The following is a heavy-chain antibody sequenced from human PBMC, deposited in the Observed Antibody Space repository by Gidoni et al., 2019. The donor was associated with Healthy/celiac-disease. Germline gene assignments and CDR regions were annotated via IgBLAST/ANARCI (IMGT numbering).Heavy chain of an antibody. D-gene: IGHD3-22*01. J-gene: IGHJ6*02. CDR3: ARAHYYDSSGYFLNYYYYGMDV. CDR1: GGPISSYY. Sequence: QVQLQESGPGLVKPSETLSLTCTVSGGPISSYYWSWIRQPPGKGLEWIGYIYYSGSTNYNPSLKSRVTISVDTSKNQFSLKLSSVTAADTAVYYCARAHYYDSSGYFLNYYYYGMDVWGQGTTVTVSS. V-gene: IGHV4-59*01. CDR2: IYYSGST.